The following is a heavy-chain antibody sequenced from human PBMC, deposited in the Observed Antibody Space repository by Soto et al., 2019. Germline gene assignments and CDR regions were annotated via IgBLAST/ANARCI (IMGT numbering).Heavy chain of an antibody. CDR1: GDSVSSNSAA. V-gene: IGHV6-1*01. Sequence: SQTLSLTCAISGDSVSSNSAAWNWIRQSPSRGLEWLGRTYYRSKWYNDYAVSVKSRITINPDTSKNQFSLQLNSVTPEDTAVYYCAREASLVAVAGTGRYFDYWGQGTLVTVSS. J-gene: IGHJ4*02. D-gene: IGHD6-19*01. CDR2: TYYRSKWYN. CDR3: AREASLVAVAGTGRYFDY.